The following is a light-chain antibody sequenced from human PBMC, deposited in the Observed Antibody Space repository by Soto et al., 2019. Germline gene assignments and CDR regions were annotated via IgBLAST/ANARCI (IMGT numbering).Light chain of an antibody. CDR2: GAS. J-gene: IGKJ4*01. Sequence: EIVLTQSPGTLSLSPGERATLSCRASQSVYSRYLAWYQQKPGQAPRLLIYGASSRLTGIPERFSGSGSGTDFTLTIIRLEPEDVAVYYCQQYGNSPRSFGGGTKVEIK. V-gene: IGKV3-20*01. CDR3: QQYGNSPRS. CDR1: QSVYSRY.